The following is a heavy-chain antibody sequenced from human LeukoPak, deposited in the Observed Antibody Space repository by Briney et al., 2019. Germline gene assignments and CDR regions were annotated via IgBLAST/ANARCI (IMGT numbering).Heavy chain of an antibody. V-gene: IGHV3-49*04. D-gene: IGHD2-15*01. CDR1: GFTFGDYA. CDR3: ARDLTVVVPASDDY. Sequence: GGSLRLSCTASGFTFGDYAMNWVRQAPGKGLEWVGFIRSKAFGGTTEYAASVKGRFTISRDNSKNTLYLQMNSLRAEDTAVYYCARDLTVVVPASDDYWGQGTLVTVSS. CDR2: IRSKAFGGTT. J-gene: IGHJ4*02.